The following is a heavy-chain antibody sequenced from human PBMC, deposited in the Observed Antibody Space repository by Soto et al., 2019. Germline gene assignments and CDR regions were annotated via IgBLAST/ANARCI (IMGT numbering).Heavy chain of an antibody. CDR3: ARSLGLNTAINY. V-gene: IGHV3-30*03. J-gene: IGHJ4*02. CDR2: ISFDGTNK. Sequence: QVQLVESGGGVVQPGRSLRLSCASSGFTFSSYAMHWVRQAPGKGLEWVALISFDGTNKYYTDSVRGRFIISRDNSKNTLYLQMNSLRADDTAVYYCARSLGLNTAINYWGQGTLVTVSS. CDR1: GFTFSSYA. D-gene: IGHD5-18*01.